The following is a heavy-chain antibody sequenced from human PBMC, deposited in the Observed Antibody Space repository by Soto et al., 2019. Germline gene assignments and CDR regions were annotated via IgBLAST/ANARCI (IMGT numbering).Heavy chain of an antibody. J-gene: IGHJ6*02. CDR2: IIPIFGTA. D-gene: IGHD3-10*01. CDR3: ARDLGVRGVIIGPDYYYGMDV. CDR1: GGTFSSYA. Sequence: ASVKVSCKASGGTFSSYAISWVRQAPGQGHEWMGGIIPIFGTANYAQKFQGRVTITADESTSTAYMELSSVTAADTAVYYCARDLGVRGVIIGPDYYYGMDVWGQGTTVTVSS. V-gene: IGHV1-69*13.